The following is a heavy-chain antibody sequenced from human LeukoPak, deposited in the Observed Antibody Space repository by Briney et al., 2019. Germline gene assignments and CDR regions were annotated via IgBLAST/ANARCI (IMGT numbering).Heavy chain of an antibody. Sequence: GGSLRLSCAASGFTLRSYSMNWVRQAPGKGLEWVSSISSSSTYIYYADSVKSRFTISRDNAKNSLYLQMNSLRAEDTAVYYCARVGYYYDSSTYSDGFDMWGQGTMVTVSS. CDR3: ARVGYYYDSSTYSDGFDM. CDR2: ISSSSTYI. D-gene: IGHD3-22*01. CDR1: GFTLRSYS. V-gene: IGHV3-21*01. J-gene: IGHJ3*02.